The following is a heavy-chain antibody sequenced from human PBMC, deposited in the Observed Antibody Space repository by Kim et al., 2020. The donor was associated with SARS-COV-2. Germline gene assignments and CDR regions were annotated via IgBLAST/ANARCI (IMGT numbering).Heavy chain of an antibody. V-gene: IGHV4-59*01. J-gene: IGHJ6*03. CDR2: IYYSGST. Sequence: SETLSLTCTVSGGSISSYYWSWIRQPPGKGLEWIGYIYYSGSTNYNPSLKSRVTISVDTSKNQFSLKLSSVTAADTAVYYCARGVTYYYYSTYYYYYMDVWGKGTTGTVSS. CDR3: ARGVTYYYYSTYYYYYMDV. CDR1: GGSISSYY. D-gene: IGHD3-22*01.